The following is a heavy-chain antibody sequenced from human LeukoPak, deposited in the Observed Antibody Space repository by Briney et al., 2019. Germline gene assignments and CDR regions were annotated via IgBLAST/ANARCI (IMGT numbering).Heavy chain of an antibody. CDR2: IYTSGST. V-gene: IGHV4-4*07. CDR1: GGSISSYY. Sequence: SETLSLTCTVSGGSISSYYWSWIRQPAGKGLEWIGRIYTSGSTNYNPSLKSRVTISVNTSKNQFSLKLSSVTAADTAVYYCARGGPDIVVVTATLDYWGQGTLVTVSS. J-gene: IGHJ4*02. CDR3: ARGGPDIVVVTATLDY. D-gene: IGHD2-21*02.